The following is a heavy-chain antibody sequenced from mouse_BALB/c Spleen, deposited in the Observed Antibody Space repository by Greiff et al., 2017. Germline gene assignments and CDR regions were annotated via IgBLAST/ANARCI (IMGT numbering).Heavy chain of an antibody. Sequence: VKLVESGAELVKPGASVKLSCKASGYTFTSYYMYWVKQRPGQGLEWIGEINPSNGGTNFNEKFKSKATLTVDKSSSTAYMQLSSLTSEDSAVYYCTRERASDPYFDYWGQGTTLTVSS. V-gene: IGHV1S81*02. CDR2: INPSNGGT. CDR1: GYTFTSYY. CDR3: TRERASDPYFDY. J-gene: IGHJ2*01.